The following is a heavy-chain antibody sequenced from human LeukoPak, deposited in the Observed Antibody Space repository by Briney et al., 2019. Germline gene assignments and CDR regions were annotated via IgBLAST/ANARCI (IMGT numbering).Heavy chain of an antibody. V-gene: IGHV3-30*04. CDR2: ISYDGSNK. Sequence: PGRSLRLSCAASGFTFSSYAMHWVRQAPGKGLEWVAVISYDGSNKYYADSVKGRFTISRDNAKNSLYLQMNSLRAEDTAVYYCARGYDFWSGYIDYWGQGTLVTVSS. J-gene: IGHJ4*02. D-gene: IGHD3-3*01. CDR1: GFTFSSYA. CDR3: ARGYDFWSGYIDY.